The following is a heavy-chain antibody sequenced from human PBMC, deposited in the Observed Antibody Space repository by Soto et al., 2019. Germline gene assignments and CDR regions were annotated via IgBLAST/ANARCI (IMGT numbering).Heavy chain of an antibody. Sequence: SETLSLTCTVSGGSISNYYWSWIRQPAGKGLEWIGRIYSSGSTNYNPSLKSRVTMSVDTSKNQFSLKLTSVTAADTAVYFWATASRDYGDYGYFGSWGQGTLVTVPQ. J-gene: IGHJ4*02. CDR3: ATASRDYGDYGYFGS. CDR1: GGSISNYY. CDR2: IYSSGST. V-gene: IGHV4-4*07. D-gene: IGHD4-17*01.